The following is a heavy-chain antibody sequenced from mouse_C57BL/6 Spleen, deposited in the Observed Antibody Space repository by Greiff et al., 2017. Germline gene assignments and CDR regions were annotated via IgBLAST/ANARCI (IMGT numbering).Heavy chain of an antibody. CDR3: ARSGGPDGGFAY. V-gene: IGHV1-59*01. D-gene: IGHD3-1*01. Sequence: QVQLQQSGAELVRPGTSVKLSCKASGYTFTSYWMHWVKQRPGQGLEWIGVIDPSDSYTNYNQKFKGKATLTVDTSSSTAYMQLSSLTSEDSAVYYCARSGGPDGGFAYWGQGTLVTVSA. J-gene: IGHJ3*01. CDR1: GYTFTSYW. CDR2: IDPSDSYT.